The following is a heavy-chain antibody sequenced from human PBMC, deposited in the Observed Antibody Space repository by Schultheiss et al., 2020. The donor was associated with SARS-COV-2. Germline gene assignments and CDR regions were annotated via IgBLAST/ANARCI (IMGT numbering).Heavy chain of an antibody. CDR1: GFTLRTYA. Sequence: GGSLRLSCVASGFTLRTYAMNWVRQAPGRGLEWVSAISGSDGKTYYADSVKGRFTISRDNSKNTLYLQMNSLRAEDTAVYYCAKDNTRGYTYGYHYFDYLGQGTLVTVSS. D-gene: IGHD5-18*01. V-gene: IGHV3-23*01. J-gene: IGHJ4*02. CDR3: AKDNTRGYTYGYHYFDY. CDR2: ISGSDGKT.